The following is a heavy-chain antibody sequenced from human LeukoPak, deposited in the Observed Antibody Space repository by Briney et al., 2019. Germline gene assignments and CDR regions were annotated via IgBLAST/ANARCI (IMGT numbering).Heavy chain of an antibody. D-gene: IGHD5-18*01. J-gene: IGHJ4*02. CDR3: ARRSGYSYGSIDY. CDR2: IDPSDSYT. CDR1: GYSFTSYW. V-gene: IGHV5-10-1*01. Sequence: KDGESLKISCKGSGYSFTSYWISWVRQMPGKGLERMGRIDPSDSYTNYSPSFQGHVTISADKSISTAYLQWSSLKASDTAMYYCARRSGYSYGSIDYWGQGTLVTVSS.